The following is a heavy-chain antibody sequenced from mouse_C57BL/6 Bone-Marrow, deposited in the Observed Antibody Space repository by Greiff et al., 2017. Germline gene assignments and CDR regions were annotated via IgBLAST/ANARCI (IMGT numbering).Heavy chain of an antibody. CDR1: GYTFTSYG. Sequence: VQLQQSGAELARPGASVKLSCKASGYTFTSYGISWVKQRTGQGLEWIGEIYPRSGNTYYNEKFKGKATLTADKSSSTAYMELRRLTSEDSAVYFCARLYARYAMDDWGKGTSVTVSS. J-gene: IGHJ4*01. CDR3: ARLYARYAMDD. V-gene: IGHV1-81*01. CDR2: IYPRSGNT. D-gene: IGHD1-1*01.